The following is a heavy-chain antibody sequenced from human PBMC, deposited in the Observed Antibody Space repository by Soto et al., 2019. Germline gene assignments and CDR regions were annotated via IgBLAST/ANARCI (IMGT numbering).Heavy chain of an antibody. J-gene: IGHJ4*02. V-gene: IGHV3-23*01. Sequence: GGSLRLSCVASGFSFSGYAMSWVRQAPGKGLVWVSSITGTGVSIYYADSVRGRFTISRDNSKNTLYLQMSSLRAEDAARYYCAKDSIPYSSSYDLDHWGRGALVTVPQ. D-gene: IGHD6-6*01. CDR1: GFSFSGYA. CDR3: AKDSIPYSSSYDLDH. CDR2: ITGTGVSI.